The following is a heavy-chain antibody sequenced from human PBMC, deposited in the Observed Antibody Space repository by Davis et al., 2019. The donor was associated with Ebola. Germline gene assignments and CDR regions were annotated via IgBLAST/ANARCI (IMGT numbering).Heavy chain of an antibody. CDR2: ISSSSTTK. CDR1: GFTFSSYS. V-gene: IGHV3-48*01. D-gene: IGHD3-9*01. Sequence: GESLKISCAASGFTFSSYSMNWVRQAPGRGLEWVSYISSSSTTKYYADSVKGRFTISRDNAKNSLYLQMNSLRAEDTAVYYCASTKRRYYDILTGYYTQFDYWGQGTLVTVSS. CDR3: ASTKRRYYDILTGYYTQFDY. J-gene: IGHJ4*02.